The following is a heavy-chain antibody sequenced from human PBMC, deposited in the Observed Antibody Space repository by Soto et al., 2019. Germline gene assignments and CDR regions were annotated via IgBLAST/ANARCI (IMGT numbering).Heavy chain of an antibody. V-gene: IGHV1-8*01. Sequence: QVQLVQSGAEVKKPGASVKVSCQTSGYTFSAYYFTWVRQAAGQGPEWMGWINPRNGQTGYVQKFRGRVTMTRDTYTATASLELNRLTPEATAISFCERETDTSMVASWGQGTLGTVSS. CDR3: ERETDTSMVAS. D-gene: IGHD5-18*01. CDR1: GYTFSAYY. J-gene: IGHJ1*01. CDR2: INPRNGQT.